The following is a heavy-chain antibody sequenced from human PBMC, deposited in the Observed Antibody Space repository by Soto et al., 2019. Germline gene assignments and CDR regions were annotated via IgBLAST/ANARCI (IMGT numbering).Heavy chain of an antibody. CDR1: GFTFSNAR. D-gene: IGHD6-13*01. CDR3: TTVSSSWQTRTDY. J-gene: IGHJ4*02. Sequence: EVQLVESGGGLVKPGGSLRLSCAASGFTFSNARMNWVRQAPGKGLEWVGRIKSKTDGGTTDYAAPVKGRFTISRDDSKNTLYLQMNSMKTEDTAVYYCTTVSSSWQTRTDYWGQGTLVTVSS. V-gene: IGHV3-15*07. CDR2: IKSKTDGGTT.